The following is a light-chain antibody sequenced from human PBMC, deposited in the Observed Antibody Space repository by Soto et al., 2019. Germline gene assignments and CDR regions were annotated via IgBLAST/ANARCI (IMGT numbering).Light chain of an antibody. CDR3: QQREA. CDR2: GAS. J-gene: IGKJ3*01. Sequence: EIVLTQSPGTLSLSPGERATLSCRASQSVSSIYLAWYQQKPGQAPRLLIYGASSRATGIPDRFSGSGSGTDFTLTISRLEPEDFAVYYCQQREAFGPGTKVDIK. CDR1: QSVSSIY. V-gene: IGKV3-20*01.